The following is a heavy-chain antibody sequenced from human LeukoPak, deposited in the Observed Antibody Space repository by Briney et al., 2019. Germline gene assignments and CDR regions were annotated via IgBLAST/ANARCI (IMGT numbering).Heavy chain of an antibody. V-gene: IGHV4-38-2*02. J-gene: IGHJ4*02. D-gene: IGHD3-10*01. CDR1: GYSISSGYY. CDR2: IYHSGST. CDR3: ARGFGELGYYFDY. Sequence: SETLSLTCTVSGYSISSGYYWGWIRQPPGKGLEWIGSIYHSGSTYYNPSLKSRVTISVDTSKNQFSLKLSSVTAADTAVYYCARGFGELGYYFDYWGQGTLVTVSS.